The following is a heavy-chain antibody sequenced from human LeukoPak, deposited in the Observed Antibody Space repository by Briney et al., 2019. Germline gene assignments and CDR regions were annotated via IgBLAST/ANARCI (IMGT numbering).Heavy chain of an antibody. D-gene: IGHD3-10*02. CDR1: GFTFSNAW. Sequence: PGGSLRLSCAASGFTFSNAWMTWVRQAPGKGLEWVSYISSSGSTIYYADSVKGRFTISRDNAKNSLYLQMNSLRAEDTAVYYCAELGITMIGGVWGKGTTVTISS. CDR3: AELGITMIGGV. J-gene: IGHJ6*04. V-gene: IGHV3-48*04. CDR2: ISSSGSTI.